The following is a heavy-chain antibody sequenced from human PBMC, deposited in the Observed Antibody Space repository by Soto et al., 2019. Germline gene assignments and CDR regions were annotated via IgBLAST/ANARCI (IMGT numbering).Heavy chain of an antibody. CDR2: IYYSGST. Sequence: SVPMRLSYTVSGGSIGNYDGRWIRQPPGKGLEWIGYIYYSGSTNYNPSLKSRVTISVDTSKNQFSLKLSSVTAADTAVYYCASNDDYGDYVSWGQGILVTVSS. J-gene: IGHJ5*02. V-gene: IGHV4-59*01. D-gene: IGHD4-17*01. CDR3: ASNDDYGDYVS. CDR1: GGSIGNYD.